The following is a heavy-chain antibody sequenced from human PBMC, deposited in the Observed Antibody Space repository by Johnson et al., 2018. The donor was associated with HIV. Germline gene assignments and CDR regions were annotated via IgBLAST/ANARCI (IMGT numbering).Heavy chain of an antibody. J-gene: IGHJ3*02. Sequence: QVQLVESGGGLVKPGGSLRLSCAASVFIFSDYYMSWIRQAPGKGLEWVSYISSSGSTIYYADSVKGRFTISRDNAKNSLYLQMNSLRAEDTAVYYCAREHRYYYDSSGYYRGDAFEIWGQGTMVTVSS. V-gene: IGHV3-11*04. D-gene: IGHD3-22*01. CDR1: VFIFSDYY. CDR2: ISSSGSTI. CDR3: AREHRYYYDSSGYYRGDAFEI.